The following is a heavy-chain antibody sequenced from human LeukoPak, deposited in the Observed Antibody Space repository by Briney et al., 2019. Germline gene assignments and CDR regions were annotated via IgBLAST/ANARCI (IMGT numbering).Heavy chain of an antibody. CDR1: GFTFSSYS. Sequence: GGSLRLSCAASGFTFSSYSMNWVRQAPGKGLEWVSSISSSSSYIYYADSVKGRFTISRDNAKNSLYLQMNGLRAEDTAVYYCARDLTADSYGMDVWGQGTTVTVSS. D-gene: IGHD3-16*01. CDR2: ISSSSSYI. J-gene: IGHJ6*02. V-gene: IGHV3-21*01. CDR3: ARDLTADSYGMDV.